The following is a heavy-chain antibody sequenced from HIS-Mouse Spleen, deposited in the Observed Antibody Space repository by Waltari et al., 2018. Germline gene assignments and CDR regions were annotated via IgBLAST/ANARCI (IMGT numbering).Heavy chain of an antibody. CDR3: AREIPYSSSWYDWYFDL. V-gene: IGHV4-39*07. CDR2: IYYSGST. D-gene: IGHD6-13*01. J-gene: IGHJ2*01. CDR1: GDSISRSSYY. Sequence: QLQLQESGPGLVKPSETRSLTCTVSGDSISRSSYYWGWIRQPPGKGLEWIGSIYYSGSTYYNPSLKSRVTISVDTSKNQFSLKLSSVTAADTAVYYCAREIPYSSSWYDWYFDLWGRGTLVTVSS.